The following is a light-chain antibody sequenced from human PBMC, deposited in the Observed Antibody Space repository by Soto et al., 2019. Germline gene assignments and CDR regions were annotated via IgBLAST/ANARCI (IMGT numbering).Light chain of an antibody. V-gene: IGKV3-20*01. CDR2: GAS. Sequence: DIVLTQSPGTLSLSPGESVTLSCRASQSVSSSHLAWYQQKPGQAPRLFIYGASRRATGIPDRFSGSWSGTDSPLTISRLQPEHFAVYSCQHYGNSLTFGGGTKVEIK. CDR3: QHYGNSLT. CDR1: QSVSSSH. J-gene: IGKJ4*01.